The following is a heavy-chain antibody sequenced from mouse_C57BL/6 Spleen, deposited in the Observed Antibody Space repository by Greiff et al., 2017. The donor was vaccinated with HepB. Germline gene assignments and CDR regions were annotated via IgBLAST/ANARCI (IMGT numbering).Heavy chain of an antibody. V-gene: IGHV1-64*01. CDR3: ARSPTTVVARGYFDV. CDR1: GYTFTSYW. CDR2: IHPNSGST. D-gene: IGHD1-1*01. J-gene: IGHJ1*03. Sequence: QVQLQQPGAELVKPGASVKLSCKASGYTFTSYWMHWVKQRPGQGLEWIGMIHPNSGSTNYNEKFKSKATLTVDKSSSTAYMQLSSLTAEDSAVYYCARSPTTVVARGYFDVWGTGTTVTVSS.